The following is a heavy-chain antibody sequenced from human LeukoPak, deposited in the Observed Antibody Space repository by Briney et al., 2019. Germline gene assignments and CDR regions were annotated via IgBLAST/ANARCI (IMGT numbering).Heavy chain of an antibody. D-gene: IGHD1-26*01. CDR2: IIPILGIA. CDR1: GGTFSSYA. V-gene: IGHV1-69*04. CDR3: ASGSSNYYYYGMDV. J-gene: IGHJ6*02. Sequence: GASVTVSCKASGGTFSSYAISWVRQAPGQGLEWMGRIIPILGIANYAQKFQGRVTITADKSTSTAYMELSSLRSEDTAVYYCASGSSNYYYYGMDVWGQGTTVTVSS.